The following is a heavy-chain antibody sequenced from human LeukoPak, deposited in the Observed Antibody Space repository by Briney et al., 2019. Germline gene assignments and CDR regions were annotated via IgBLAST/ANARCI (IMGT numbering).Heavy chain of an antibody. CDR1: GYSFTTYW. CDR2: IYPGDSDT. CDR3: ARLVMASGAWFDP. Sequence: GESLKISCEGSGYSFTTYWIGWVRQMPGKGLEWMGIIYPGDSDTRYSPSFQGQVTISADKSISTAYLQWSSLKASDTAMYYCARLVMASGAWFDPWGQGTLVTVSS. D-gene: IGHD3-16*01. V-gene: IGHV5-51*01. J-gene: IGHJ5*02.